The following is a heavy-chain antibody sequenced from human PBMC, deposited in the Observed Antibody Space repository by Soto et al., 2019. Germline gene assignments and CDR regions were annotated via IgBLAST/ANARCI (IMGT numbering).Heavy chain of an antibody. Sequence: ASVKVSCKASGYTFTNFGISWVRQAPGQGLEWMGWISAYNGNTNYAQNFQGRVTMTTDTSTSTAYMELRSLRSDDTAVYYCAHGSTWFGESLDYWGQGTLVTVSS. CDR2: ISAYNGNT. CDR3: AHGSTWFGESLDY. CDR1: GYTFTNFG. J-gene: IGHJ4*02. D-gene: IGHD3-10*01. V-gene: IGHV1-18*01.